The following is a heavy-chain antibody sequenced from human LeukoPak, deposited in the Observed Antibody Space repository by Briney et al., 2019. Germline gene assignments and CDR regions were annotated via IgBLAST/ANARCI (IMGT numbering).Heavy chain of an antibody. J-gene: IGHJ4*02. CDR1: GFTFSYYW. V-gene: IGHV3-74*01. CDR2: INTDGTST. D-gene: IGHD5-18*01. Sequence: GGSLRLSCAASGFTFSYYWMHWVRQAPGKGLVWVSRINTDGTSTNSADSVKGRFTISRDNAQNTLYLQMNSLRAEDTAVYYRARGYSYANDYWGQGTLVTVSS. CDR3: ARGYSYANDY.